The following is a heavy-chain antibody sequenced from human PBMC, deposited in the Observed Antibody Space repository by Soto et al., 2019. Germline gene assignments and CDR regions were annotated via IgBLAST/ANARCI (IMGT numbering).Heavy chain of an antibody. Sequence: GGSLRLSCAASGFTFRSYSMSWVRQVPGKGLEWVSTISDAAGSAYYVDSVKGRFTISRDNSKKTLYLQMNSLRAEDSAVYYCARPYGGKIGDAPDLWGQGTMVTVSS. D-gene: IGHD4-17*01. CDR3: ARPYGGKIGDAPDL. CDR1: GFTFRSYS. J-gene: IGHJ3*01. V-gene: IGHV3-23*01. CDR2: ISDAAGSA.